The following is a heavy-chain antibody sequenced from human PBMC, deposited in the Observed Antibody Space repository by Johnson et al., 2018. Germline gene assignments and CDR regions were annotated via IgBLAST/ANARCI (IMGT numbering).Heavy chain of an antibody. Sequence: QLVESGGGLVQPGXSLRXSCAASGFTVSSNYMSWVRQAPGKGLEWVSVIYSGGSTYYADSVKGRFTISRDNSKNTLYLQMNSLRGEDTAVYYCARDSDYGDYWAGAFDVWGQGTMVTVSS. D-gene: IGHD4-17*01. CDR2: IYSGGST. CDR3: ARDSDYGDYWAGAFDV. V-gene: IGHV3-66*01. J-gene: IGHJ3*01. CDR1: GFTVSSNY.